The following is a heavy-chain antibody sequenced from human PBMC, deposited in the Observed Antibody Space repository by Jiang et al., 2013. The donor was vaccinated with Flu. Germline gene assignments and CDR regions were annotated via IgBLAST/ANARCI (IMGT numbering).Heavy chain of an antibody. J-gene: IGHJ4*02. V-gene: IGHV1-69*04. CDR1: GGTFSSYA. Sequence: GAEVKKPGSSVKVSCKASGGTFSSYAISWVRQAPGQGLEWMGRIIPILGIANYAQKFQGRVTITADKSTSTAYMELSSLRSEDTAVYYCASGAHYYDSSGYYQFDYWGQGTLVTVSS. CDR2: IIPILGIA. CDR3: ASGAHYYDSSGYYQFDY. D-gene: IGHD3-22*01.